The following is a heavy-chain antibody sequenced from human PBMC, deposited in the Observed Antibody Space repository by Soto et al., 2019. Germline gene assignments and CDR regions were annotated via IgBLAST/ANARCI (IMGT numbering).Heavy chain of an antibody. CDR2: ISGNSGAT. V-gene: IGHV3-23*01. D-gene: IGHD3-22*01. J-gene: IGHJ3*02. Sequence: EVQLLESGGGLVQPGGSLRLSCAASGFTVSIYTHSWVRQAAGKGPEWVSSISGNSGATAYADSVTGRCTIPRENSKNTLYLQMNSLRADDTPVYYCAKGDNSGIPSRGSFEICGQGTMVSVSS. CDR3: AKGDNSGIPSRGSFEI. CDR1: GFTVSIYT.